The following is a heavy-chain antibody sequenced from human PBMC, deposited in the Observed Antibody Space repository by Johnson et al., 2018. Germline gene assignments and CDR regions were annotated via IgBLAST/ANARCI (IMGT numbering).Heavy chain of an antibody. Sequence: EVQLVESGGGLAQPGGSLRLSCAVSGFTLSSYWMHWVRQAPGKGLVWVSRINKDGKTTNYADSVKGRFTISRDNAKNSLYLQMNSLRAEDTAVYYCTNDRGYAFDIWGQGTMVTVSS. CDR3: TNDRGYAFDI. D-gene: IGHD1-1*01. CDR1: GFTLSSYW. CDR2: INKDGKTT. J-gene: IGHJ3*02. V-gene: IGHV3-74*02.